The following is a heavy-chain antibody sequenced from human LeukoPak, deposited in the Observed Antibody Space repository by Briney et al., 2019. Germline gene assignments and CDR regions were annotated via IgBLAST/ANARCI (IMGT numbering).Heavy chain of an antibody. J-gene: IGHJ6*02. CDR2: IYYSGRN. D-gene: IGHD4-17*01. V-gene: IGHV4-59*01. Sequence: PSETLSLTGTVSGGSISIYYWSWIRQPPGQGLEWSGYIYYSGRNNSNTSLKRRVTISVDTSKNQFSLKLSSVTAADTAVYYCARGAPQTTVPEGMGVWGQGTTVTVSS. CDR3: ARGAPQTTVPEGMGV. CDR1: GGSISIYY.